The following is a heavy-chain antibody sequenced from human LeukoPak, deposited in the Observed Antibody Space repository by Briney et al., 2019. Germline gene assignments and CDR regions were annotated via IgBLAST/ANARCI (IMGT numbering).Heavy chain of an antibody. CDR1: TFTVSTNY. CDR3: VPLTDGSVDP. CDR2: IYTGGSP. Sequence: GGSLRPSCAASTFTVSTNYMTWVRQAPGKGLEWVSMIYTGGSPYYADSVKGRFTISRDNSKNTLNLQMNSLRVEDTAVYYCVPLTDGSVDPWGRGTLVTVSS. V-gene: IGHV3-66*01. J-gene: IGHJ5*02. D-gene: IGHD3-10*01.